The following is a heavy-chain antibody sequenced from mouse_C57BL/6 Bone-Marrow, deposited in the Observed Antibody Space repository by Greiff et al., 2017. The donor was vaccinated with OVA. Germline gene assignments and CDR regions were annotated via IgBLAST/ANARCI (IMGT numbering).Heavy chain of an antibody. V-gene: IGHV1-81*01. CDR1: GYTFTSYG. J-gene: IGHJ2*01. Sequence: LQESGAELARPGASVKLSCKASGYTFTSYGISWVKQRTGQGLEWIGEIYPRSGNTYYNEKFKGKATLTADKSSSTAYMELRSLTSEDSAVYFCACFCYGSSYEDYWGQGTTLTVSS. D-gene: IGHD1-1*01. CDR3: ACFCYGSSYEDY. CDR2: IYPRSGNT.